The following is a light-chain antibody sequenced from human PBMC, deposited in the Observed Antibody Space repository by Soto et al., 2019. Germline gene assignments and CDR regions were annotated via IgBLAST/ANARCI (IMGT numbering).Light chain of an antibody. CDR3: SSYSLSTAYL. CDR2: EVS. CDR1: SSDVGGYDY. V-gene: IGLV2-14*01. J-gene: IGLJ1*01. Sequence: QSALTQPASVSGSPGQSITISCTGTSSDVGGYDYVSWYQIHPGKAPKLMVFEVSNRPSGVSYRFSGSKSGNTASLTISGLQAEDEADYFCSSYSLSTAYLFGTGTKVTVV.